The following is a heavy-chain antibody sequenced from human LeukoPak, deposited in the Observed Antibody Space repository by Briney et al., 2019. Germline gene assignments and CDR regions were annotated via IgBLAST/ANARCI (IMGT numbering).Heavy chain of an antibody. CDR3: ATDSNTAMVNFDY. J-gene: IGHJ4*02. CDR2: ISAYNGNT. CDR1: GYTFTSYG. Sequence: ASVKVSCKASGYTFTSYGISWVRQAPGQGLEWMGWISAYNGNTNYAQKLQGRVTMTEDTSTDTAYMELSSLRSEDTAVYYCATDSNTAMVNFDYWGQGTLVTVSS. V-gene: IGHV1-18*01. D-gene: IGHD5-18*01.